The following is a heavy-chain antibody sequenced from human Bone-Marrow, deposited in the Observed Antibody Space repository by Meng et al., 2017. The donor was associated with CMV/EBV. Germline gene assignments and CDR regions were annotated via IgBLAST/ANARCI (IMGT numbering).Heavy chain of an antibody. CDR1: GFTFSSYA. D-gene: IGHD3-3*01. V-gene: IGHV3-23*01. CDR2: ISGSGGST. CDR3: ARDSPPVWSGSYDYGMDV. J-gene: IGHJ6*02. Sequence: GESLKISCAASGFTFSSYAMSWVRQAPGKGLEWVSAISGSGGSTYYADSVKGRFTISRDNSKNTLYLQMNSLRAEDTAVYYCARDSPPVWSGSYDYGMDVWGQGTTVTVSS.